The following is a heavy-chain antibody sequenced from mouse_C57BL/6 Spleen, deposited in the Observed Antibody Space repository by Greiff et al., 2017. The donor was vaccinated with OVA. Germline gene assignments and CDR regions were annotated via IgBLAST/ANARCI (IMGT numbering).Heavy chain of an antibody. CDR2: IYPGDGDT. J-gene: IGHJ4*01. V-gene: IGHV1-80*01. CDR1: GYAFSSYW. D-gene: IGHD2-3*01. Sequence: QVQLQQSGAELVKPGASVKISCKASGYAFSSYWMNWVKQRPGKGLEWIGQIYPGDGDTNYNGKFTGKATLTADNSSSSAYMQLSSLTSEVSAVYFCARFDDYDAVDYWGQGTSVTVAS. CDR3: ARFDDYDAVDY.